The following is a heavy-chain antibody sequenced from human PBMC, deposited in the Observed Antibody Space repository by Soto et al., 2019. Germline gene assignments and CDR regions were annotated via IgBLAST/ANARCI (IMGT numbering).Heavy chain of an antibody. Sequence: PGGSLGLACAASGLSFNNYFVNWVCQDQGKGLEWVSFIDLSGTTTYYRDSVKGRFTISKDKSMKTVYLQMNSLRVEDTAIYYCAKDRVPDGIYSFDYWGQGVLVTVSS. V-gene: IGHV3-23*03. CDR1: GLSFNNYF. CDR2: IDLSGTTT. J-gene: IGHJ4*02. CDR3: AKDRVPDGIYSFDY. D-gene: IGHD2-15*01.